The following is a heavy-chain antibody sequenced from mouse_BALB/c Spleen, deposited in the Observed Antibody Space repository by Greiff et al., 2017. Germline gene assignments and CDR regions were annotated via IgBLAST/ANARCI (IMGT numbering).Heavy chain of an antibody. Sequence: EVQVVESGGGLVQPGGSLKLSCAASGFTFSSYGMSWVRQTPDKRLELVATINSNGGSTYYPDSVKGRFTISRDNAKNTLYLQMSSLKSEDTAMYYCARDNWDLAMDYWGQGTSVTVSS. CDR1: GFTFSSYG. CDR3: ARDNWDLAMDY. CDR2: INSNGGST. V-gene: IGHV5-6-3*01. D-gene: IGHD4-1*01. J-gene: IGHJ4*01.